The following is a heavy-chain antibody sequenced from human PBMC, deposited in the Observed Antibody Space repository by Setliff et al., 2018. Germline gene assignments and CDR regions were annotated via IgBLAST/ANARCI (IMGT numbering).Heavy chain of an antibody. CDR2: IWGDGVNK. Sequence: GESLKISCAASGFTFSTYRMHWVRQAPGKGLEWVAVIWGDGVNKFYADSVKGRFTISRDNSKNTLYLQMNSLRPEDTAVYYCARTCSGSGCYAGLESWGQGTPVTVSS. V-gene: IGHV3-33*08. J-gene: IGHJ4*02. D-gene: IGHD2-15*01. CDR3: ARTCSGSGCYAGLES. CDR1: GFTFSTYR.